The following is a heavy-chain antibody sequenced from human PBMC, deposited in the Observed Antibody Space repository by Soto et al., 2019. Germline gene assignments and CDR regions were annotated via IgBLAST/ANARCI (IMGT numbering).Heavy chain of an antibody. V-gene: IGHV1-69*13. D-gene: IGHD5-18*01. CDR2: IIPIFGTA. CDR1: GGTFSSYA. CDR3: ARQNTAMVTMEYWREYYYYGMDV. J-gene: IGHJ6*02. Sequence: SVKVSCKASGGTFSSYAISWVRQAPGQGLEWMGGIIPIFGTANYAQKFQGRVTITADESTSTAYMELSSLRSEDTAVYYCARQNTAMVTMEYWREYYYYGMDVWGQGTTVTAP.